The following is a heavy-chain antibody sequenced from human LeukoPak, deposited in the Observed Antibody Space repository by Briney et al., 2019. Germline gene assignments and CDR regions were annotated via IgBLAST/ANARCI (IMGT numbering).Heavy chain of an antibody. CDR2: IIPIFGTA. J-gene: IGHJ5*02. V-gene: IGHV1-69*05. Sequence: SVKVSCKASGGTFSSYAISWVRQAPGQGLEWMGGIIPIFGTANYAQKFQGRVTITTDESTSTAYMELSSLRSEDTAVYYCARGLGIAVAGSWFDPWGQGTLVTVSS. CDR3: ARGLGIAVAGSWFDP. CDR1: GGTFSSYA. D-gene: IGHD6-19*01.